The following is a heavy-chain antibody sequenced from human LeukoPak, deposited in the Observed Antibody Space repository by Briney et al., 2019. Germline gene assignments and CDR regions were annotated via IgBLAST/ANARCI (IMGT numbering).Heavy chain of an antibody. CDR3: ARGISGIAVAGTSFVDY. D-gene: IGHD6-19*01. J-gene: IGHJ4*02. CDR2: INHSGST. Sequence: PSETLSLTCAVYGGSFSGYYWSWIRQPPGKGLEWIGEINHSGSTNYNPSLKSRVTISVDTSKNQFSLKLSSVTAADTAVYYCARGISGIAVAGTSFVDYWGQGTLATVSS. V-gene: IGHV4-34*01. CDR1: GGSFSGYY.